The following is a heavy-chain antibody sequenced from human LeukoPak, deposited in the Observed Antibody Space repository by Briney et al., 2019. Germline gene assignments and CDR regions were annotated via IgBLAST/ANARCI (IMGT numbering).Heavy chain of an antibody. V-gene: IGHV3-23*01. J-gene: IGHJ6*02. D-gene: IGHD3-16*01. CDR2: ISGTGGRT. CDR3: AKGLHGGVGYGVDV. Sequence: QPGGSLRLSCTASGFTFSNYAMTWVRQAPGKGLEWVSSISGTGGRTYSADPVKGRFTISRDNSKNTLYLQMKNLRVEHTAVYYCAKGLHGGVGYGVDVWGQGTTVSVSS. CDR1: GFTFSNYA.